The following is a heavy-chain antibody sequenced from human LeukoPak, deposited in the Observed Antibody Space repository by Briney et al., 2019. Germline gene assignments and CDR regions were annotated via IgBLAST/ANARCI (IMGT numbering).Heavy chain of an antibody. CDR1: GGSISSGGYY. CDR3: ARLSGATLFDY. V-gene: IGHV4-31*03. CDR2: IYYSGST. J-gene: IGHJ4*02. D-gene: IGHD2/OR15-2a*01. Sequence: SETLSLTCTVSGGSISSGGYYWSWIRQHPGKGLEWIGYIYYSGSTYYNPSLKSRVTVSVDTSKNQFSLKLSSVTAADTAVYYCARLSGATLFDYWGQGTLVTVSS.